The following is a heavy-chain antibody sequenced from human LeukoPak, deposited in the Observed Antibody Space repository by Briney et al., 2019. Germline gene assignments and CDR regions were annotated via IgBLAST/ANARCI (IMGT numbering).Heavy chain of an antibody. CDR2: MNPNSGNT. J-gene: IGHJ6*03. D-gene: IGHD6-6*01. Sequence: ASVKGSCKASGYTFTSYDINWVRQATGQGLEWMGWMNPNSGNTGYAQKFQGRVTMTRNTSISTAYMELSSLRSEDTAVYYCARGRAARTYYYYYMDVWGKGTTVAVSS. CDR1: GYTFTSYD. CDR3: ARGRAARTYYYYYMDV. V-gene: IGHV1-8*01.